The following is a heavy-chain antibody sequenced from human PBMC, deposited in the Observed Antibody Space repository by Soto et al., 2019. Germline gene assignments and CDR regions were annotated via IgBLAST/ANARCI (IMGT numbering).Heavy chain of an antibody. J-gene: IGHJ4*02. CDR2: ISGSGGTT. V-gene: IGHV3-23*01. D-gene: IGHD6-25*01. CDR1: GFTFSSYA. CDR3: AKFFVETGGSSGWPWTFHY. Sequence: EVQLLESGGGLVQPGRSLRLSCAASGFTFSSYAMSWVRQAPGKGLEWVSAISGSGGTTYYEASVKGRFTISRDNSKNPLFLQMNSLRAEDTAVYYCAKFFVETGGSSGWPWTFHYWGQGTLVTVSS.